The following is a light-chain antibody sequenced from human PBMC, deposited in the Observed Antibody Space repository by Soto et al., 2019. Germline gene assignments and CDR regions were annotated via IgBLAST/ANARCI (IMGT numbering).Light chain of an antibody. J-gene: IGKJ4*01. Sequence: DIQLTQSPSSLSASVGDRVTITCRASQGISSYLACYQQKPGKAPKLLIYAASTLQSGVPSRFSGSGSGTDFTLTISSLQPEDFATYYCQQLNSYPHTFGGGTKVDIK. CDR3: QQLNSYPHT. CDR1: QGISSY. V-gene: IGKV1-9*01. CDR2: AAS.